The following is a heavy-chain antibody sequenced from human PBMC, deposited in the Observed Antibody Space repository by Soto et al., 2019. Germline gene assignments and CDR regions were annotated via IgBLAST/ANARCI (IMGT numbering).Heavy chain of an antibody. CDR2: IYYSGST. CDR3: ARTSGEFGVRDTDWFDP. Sequence: PSETLSLTCTVSGGSISSYYWSWIRQPPGKGLEWIGYIYYSGSTNYNPSLKSRVTISVDTSKNQFSLKLSSVTAADTAVYYCARTSGEFGVRDTDWFDPWGRGTLVTVSS. J-gene: IGHJ5*02. V-gene: IGHV4-59*01. CDR1: GGSISSYY. D-gene: IGHD3-10*01.